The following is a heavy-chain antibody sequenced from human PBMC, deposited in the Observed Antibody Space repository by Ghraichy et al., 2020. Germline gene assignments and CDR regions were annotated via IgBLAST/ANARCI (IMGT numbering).Heavy chain of an antibody. V-gene: IGHV3-13*01. CDR2: IGTAGDT. CDR1: GFTFNTYD. CDR3: ARSKQSYFHGLDV. Sequence: SCAASGFTFNTYDMQWVRQGTGTGLEWVSSIGTAGDTHYVDSVKGRFTISREDAKDTLYLQMNSLRAGDTAVYYCARSKQSYFHGLDVWGQGTTVTVSS. J-gene: IGHJ6*02.